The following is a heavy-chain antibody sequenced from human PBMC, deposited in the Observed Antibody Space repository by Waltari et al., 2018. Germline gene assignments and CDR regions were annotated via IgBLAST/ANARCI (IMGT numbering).Heavy chain of an antibody. J-gene: IGHJ6*02. CDR3: ARVSRRTYRSPVPGRHYYYGMDV. D-gene: IGHD1-1*01. V-gene: IGHV3-74*03. Sequence: EEQLVESGGGLVQPGDSLRLSCAASGFTFSSFWMNWVRQAPGKGPLWVSRISTDASDTPYADSVKGRFTISRDNARNTLYLQMNRLRAEDTAVYFCARVSRRTYRSPVPGRHYYYGMDVWGQGTTVTVSS. CDR1: GFTFSSFW. CDR2: ISTDASDT.